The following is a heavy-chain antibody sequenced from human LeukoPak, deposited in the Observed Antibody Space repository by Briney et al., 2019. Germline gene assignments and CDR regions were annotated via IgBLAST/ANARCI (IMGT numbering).Heavy chain of an antibody. CDR3: VRDLCRDLGSCYFDY. D-gene: IGHD3-10*01. J-gene: IGHJ4*02. CDR2: ISSDGYNE. V-gene: IGHV3-30*06. CDR1: GFTFSSFG. Sequence: GGSLRLSCAASGFTFSSFGMHWVRQAPGNGLEWVAFISSDGYNEDYADSVRGRFTISRDNSKNTVSLQMNSLGAEDTAVYYCVRDLCRDLGSCYFDYWGQGILVTVSS.